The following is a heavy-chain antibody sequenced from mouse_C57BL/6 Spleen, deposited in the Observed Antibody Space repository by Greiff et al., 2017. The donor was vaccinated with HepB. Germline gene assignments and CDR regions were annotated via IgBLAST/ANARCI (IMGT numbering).Heavy chain of an antibody. J-gene: IGHJ1*03. V-gene: IGHV1-55*01. Sequence: QVQLQQPGAELVKPGASVKMSCKASGYPFTSYWITWVKQRPGQGLEWIGEIYPGSGSTNYNEKLKSKATLTVDTSASTAYMQLSSLTSEDSAVYYCARGYYGSSSWYFDVWGTGTTVTVSS. CDR2: IYPGSGST. CDR1: GYPFTSYW. D-gene: IGHD1-1*01. CDR3: ARGYYGSSSWYFDV.